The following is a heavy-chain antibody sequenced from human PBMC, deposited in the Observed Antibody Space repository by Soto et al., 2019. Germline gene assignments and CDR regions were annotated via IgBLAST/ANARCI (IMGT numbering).Heavy chain of an antibody. CDR1: GYSMCSGYY. CDR3: ASIPGEYCRSTSCWLRRYYSYGMDV. Sequence: PWDPLSPTCTVSGYSMCSGYYWGWIRQPPGKGLEWIGSIYHSGGTYYNPSLKSRVTISVATSKNPFSLRLRSVAAGDPPVFYFASIPGEYCRSTSCWLRRYYSYGMDVWGQGTTVTVSS. D-gene: IGHD2-2*01. CDR2: IYHSGGT. J-gene: IGHJ6*02. V-gene: IGHV4-38-2*02.